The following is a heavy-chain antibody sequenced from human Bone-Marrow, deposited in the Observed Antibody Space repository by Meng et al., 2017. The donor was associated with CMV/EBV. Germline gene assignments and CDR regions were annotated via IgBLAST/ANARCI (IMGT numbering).Heavy chain of an antibody. V-gene: IGHV3-74*01. D-gene: IGHD6-6*01. CDR1: GFTFSSYW. CDR3: ARDYPYSSSVYYYYYGMDV. Sequence: GESLKISCAASGFTFSSYWMHWVRQAPGKGLVWVSRINSDGSSTSYADSVKGRFTISRDNAKNTLYLQMNSLRAEDTAVYYCARDYPYSSSVYYYYYGMDVWDQGTTVTVSS. CDR2: INSDGSST. J-gene: IGHJ6*02.